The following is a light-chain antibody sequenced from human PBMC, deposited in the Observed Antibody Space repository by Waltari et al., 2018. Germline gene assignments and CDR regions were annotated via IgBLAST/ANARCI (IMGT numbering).Light chain of an antibody. CDR2: RNN. J-gene: IGLJ3*02. V-gene: IGLV1-47*01. CDR1: SSNSVSTF. CDR3: APWDDSLSGPGV. Sequence: QSVLTQPPSASGTPGQRVTISCSGSSSNSVSTFLYWYQQLPGTAPKLLIYRNNQRPSGVPDRFSGSKSGTSASLAISGLRSEDEADYYCAPWDDSLSGPGVFGGGTKLTVL.